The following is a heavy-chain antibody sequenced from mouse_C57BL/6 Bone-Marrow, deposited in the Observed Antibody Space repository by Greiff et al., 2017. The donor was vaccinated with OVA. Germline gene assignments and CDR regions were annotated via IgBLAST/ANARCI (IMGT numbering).Heavy chain of an antibody. Sequence: VQLQQSGAELVRPGASVKLSCTASGFNIKDDYMHWVKQRPEQGLEWIGWIDPENGDTEYASKFQGKATITADTSSNTAYLQLSSLTSEDTAVYYCTTLYYYGSGYWGQGTTLTVSS. J-gene: IGHJ2*01. CDR3: TTLYYYGSGY. V-gene: IGHV14-4*01. D-gene: IGHD1-1*01. CDR2: IDPENGDT. CDR1: GFNIKDDY.